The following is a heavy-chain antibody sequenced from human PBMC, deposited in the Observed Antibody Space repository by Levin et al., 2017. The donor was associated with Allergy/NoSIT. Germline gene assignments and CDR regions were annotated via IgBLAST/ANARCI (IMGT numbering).Heavy chain of an antibody. J-gene: IGHJ5*02. CDR3: ARDRGRKGWFDP. Sequence: ASETLSLTCAVSGSSISSGYYWGWIRQPPGKGLEWIGSIYHSGSTYYNPSLKSRVTISVDTSKNQFSLKLSSVTAADTAVYYCARDRGRKGWFDPWGQGTLVTVSS. CDR1: GSSISSGYY. V-gene: IGHV4-38-2*02. D-gene: IGHD3-10*01. CDR2: IYHSGST.